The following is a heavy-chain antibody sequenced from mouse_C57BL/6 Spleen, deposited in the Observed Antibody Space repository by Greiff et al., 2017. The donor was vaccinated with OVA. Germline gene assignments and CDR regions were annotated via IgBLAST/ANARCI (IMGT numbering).Heavy chain of an antibody. CDR2: ISSGGSYT. CDR3: ARHSFDY. Sequence: EVQVVESGGDLVKPGGSLKLSCAASGFTFSSYGMSWVRQTPDKRLEWVATISSGGSYTYYPDSVKGRFTISRDNAKNTLYLQISSLKSEDTAMYYCARHSFDYWGQGTTLTVSS. V-gene: IGHV5-6*01. J-gene: IGHJ2*01. CDR1: GFTFSSYG.